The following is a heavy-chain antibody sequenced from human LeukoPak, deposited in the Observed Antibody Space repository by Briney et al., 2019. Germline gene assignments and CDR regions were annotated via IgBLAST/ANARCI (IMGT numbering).Heavy chain of an antibody. CDR2: IYTSGSA. Sequence: SQTLSLTCTVSGGSISSGSYYWSWIRQPAGKGLEWIGRIYTSGSANYNPSLKSRVTISVDTSKNQFSLKLSSVTAADTAVYYCARVTTGGYYNCWGQGTLVTVSS. D-gene: IGHD3-22*01. CDR1: GGSISSGSYY. CDR3: ARVTTGGYYNC. V-gene: IGHV4-61*02. J-gene: IGHJ4*02.